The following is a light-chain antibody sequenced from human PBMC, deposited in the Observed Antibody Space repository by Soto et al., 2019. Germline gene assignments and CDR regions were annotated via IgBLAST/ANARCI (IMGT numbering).Light chain of an antibody. Sequence: SSELTQPPSLSVAPGQTARITCGGNNLGSKDVHWYQQKPRQAPVLVVYDDSDRPSGIPERFSGSNSGNTATLTISRVEAGDEADYYCQVWDSSSDDWVFGGGTKLTVL. V-gene: IGLV3-21*02. CDR3: QVWDSSSDDWV. J-gene: IGLJ3*02. CDR1: NLGSKD. CDR2: DDS.